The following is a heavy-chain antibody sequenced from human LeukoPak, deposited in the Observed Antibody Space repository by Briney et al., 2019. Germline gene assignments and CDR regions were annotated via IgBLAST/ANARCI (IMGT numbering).Heavy chain of an antibody. J-gene: IGHJ4*02. CDR2: IYASGYT. D-gene: IGHD3-22*01. V-gene: IGHV4-4*07. CDR1: RDSISSYY. CDR3: ARGWAYYDSSGYCFDY. Sequence: PSETLSLTCTVSRDSISSYYWRWIRQPAGKGLQWIGRIYASGYTNYNPSLKSRVTMSVDTSKNQFSLKLRSVTAADTAVYYSARGWAYYDSSGYCFDYWGQGTLVTVSS.